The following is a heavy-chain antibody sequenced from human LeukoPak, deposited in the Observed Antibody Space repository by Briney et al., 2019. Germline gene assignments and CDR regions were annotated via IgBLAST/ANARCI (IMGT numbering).Heavy chain of an antibody. CDR1: GGSFSGYY. CDR2: IYYSGST. J-gene: IGHJ4*02. CDR3: ARYEKYYFDY. D-gene: IGHD3-3*01. Sequence: PSETLSLTCAVYGGSFSGYYWSWIRQPPGKGLEWIGYIYYSGSTNYNPSLKSRVTISVDTSKNQFSLKLSSVTAADTAVYYCARYEKYYFDYWGQGTLVTVSS. V-gene: IGHV4-59*01.